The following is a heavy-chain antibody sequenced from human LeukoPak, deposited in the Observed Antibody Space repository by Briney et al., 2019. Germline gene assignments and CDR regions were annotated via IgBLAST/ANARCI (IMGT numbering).Heavy chain of an antibody. CDR1: GGSISSYY. CDR2: IYYSGST. J-gene: IGHJ3*02. V-gene: IGHV4-59*01. Sequence: SETLSLTCTVSGGSISSYYWSWIRQPPGKGLEWIGYIYYSGSTNYNPSLKSRVTISVDTSKKQLSLKLSSVTAADTAVYYCARVLGYSSSWHHAFDIWGQGTMVTVSS. D-gene: IGHD6-13*01. CDR3: ARVLGYSSSWHHAFDI.